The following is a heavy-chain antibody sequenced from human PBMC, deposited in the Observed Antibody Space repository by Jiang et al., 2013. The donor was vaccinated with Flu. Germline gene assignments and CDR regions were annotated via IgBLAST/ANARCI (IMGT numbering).Heavy chain of an antibody. V-gene: IGHV1-46*01. CDR1: GYTFTSYY. J-gene: IGHJ6*02. CDR2: INPSGGST. CDR3: ARALGGQGEKWSPSAAINYGMDV. D-gene: IGHD2-2*02. Sequence: SVKVSCKASGYTFTSYYMHWVRQAPGQGLEWMGIINPSGGSTSYAQKFQGRVTMTRDTSTSTVYMELSSLRSEDTAVYYCARALGGQGEKWSPSAAINYGMDVWGQGTTVTVSS.